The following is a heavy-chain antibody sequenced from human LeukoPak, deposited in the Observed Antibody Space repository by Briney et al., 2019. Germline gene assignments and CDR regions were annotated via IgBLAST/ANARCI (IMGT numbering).Heavy chain of an antibody. CDR2: ISSSSIFI. D-gene: IGHD2-8*01. CDR3: AKEPRAPRILYLFDY. V-gene: IGHV3-21*04. Sequence: GGSLRLSCAASGFTFSSYSMNWVRQAPGKGLEWVSSISSSSIFIDYADSVKGRFTISRDNAKNSLYLQMNSLRAEDTAVYYCAKEPRAPRILYLFDYWGQGTLVTVSS. CDR1: GFTFSSYS. J-gene: IGHJ4*02.